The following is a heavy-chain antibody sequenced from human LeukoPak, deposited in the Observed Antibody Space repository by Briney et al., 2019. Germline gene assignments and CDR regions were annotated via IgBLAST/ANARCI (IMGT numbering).Heavy chain of an antibody. V-gene: IGHV3-53*01. Sequence: GGSLRLSCAASGFTVSSNYMSWVRQAPGKGLEWVSVIYSGGSTYYADSVKGRFTISRDNSKNTLYLQMNSLRAEDTAVYYCARGQHSSSWNYYYCMDVWGKGTTVTVSS. D-gene: IGHD6-13*01. J-gene: IGHJ6*03. CDR2: IYSGGST. CDR1: GFTVSSNY. CDR3: ARGQHSSSWNYYYCMDV.